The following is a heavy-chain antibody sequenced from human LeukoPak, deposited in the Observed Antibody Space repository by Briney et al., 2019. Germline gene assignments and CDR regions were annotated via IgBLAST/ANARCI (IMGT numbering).Heavy chain of an antibody. D-gene: IGHD3-3*01. Sequence: GGSLGLSGAASGFTFSSYSMNWVRQAPGKGLEWVSYISSSSSTIYYADSVKGRFHISRDNAKNSLYLQMNSLRAEDTAVYYCASGPITIFGVVTYWGQGTLVTVSS. CDR2: ISSSSSTI. J-gene: IGHJ4*02. CDR1: GFTFSSYS. V-gene: IGHV3-48*01. CDR3: ASGPITIFGVVTY.